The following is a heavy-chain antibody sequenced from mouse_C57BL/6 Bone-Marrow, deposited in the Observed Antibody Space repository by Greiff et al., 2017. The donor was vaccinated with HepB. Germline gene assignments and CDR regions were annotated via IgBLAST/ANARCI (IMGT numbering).Heavy chain of an antibody. D-gene: IGHD1-1*01. V-gene: IGHV1-15*01. Sequence: VKLVESGAELVRPGASVTLSCKASGYTFTDYEMHWVKQTPVHGLEWIGAIDPETGGTAYNQKFKGKAILTADKSSSTAYMELRSLTSEDSAVYYCTRRGITTVVALPYAMDYWGQGTSVTVSS. CDR3: TRRGITTVVALPYAMDY. CDR1: GYTFTDYE. J-gene: IGHJ4*01. CDR2: IDPETGGT.